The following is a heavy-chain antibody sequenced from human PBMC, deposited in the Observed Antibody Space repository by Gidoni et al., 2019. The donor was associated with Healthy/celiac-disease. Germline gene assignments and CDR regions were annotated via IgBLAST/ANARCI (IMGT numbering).Heavy chain of an antibody. CDR2: ISGSGGST. CDR3: AKVLAPEYSSSIAYYFDY. D-gene: IGHD6-6*01. V-gene: IGHV3-23*01. Sequence: EVQLLESGGGLVQPGGSLRLSCAASGFTFSSYAMSWVRQAPGKGLEWVSAISGSGGSTYYADSVKGRFTISRDNSKNTLYLQMNSLRAEDTAVYYCAKVLAPEYSSSIAYYFDYWGQGTLVTVSS. J-gene: IGHJ4*02. CDR1: GFTFSSYA.